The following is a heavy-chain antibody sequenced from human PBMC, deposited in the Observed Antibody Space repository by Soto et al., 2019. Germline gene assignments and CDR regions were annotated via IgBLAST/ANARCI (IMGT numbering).Heavy chain of an antibody. CDR3: ARDQSRGGYNLDAFDI. V-gene: IGHV1-69*13. Sequence: SVKVSCKASGGTFSSYAISWVRQAPGQGLECMGGIIPIFGTANYAQKFQGRVTITADESTSTAYMELSSLRSEDTAVYYCARDQSRGGYNLDAFDIWGQGTMVTVSS. J-gene: IGHJ3*02. D-gene: IGHD5-12*01. CDR2: IIPIFGTA. CDR1: GGTFSSYA.